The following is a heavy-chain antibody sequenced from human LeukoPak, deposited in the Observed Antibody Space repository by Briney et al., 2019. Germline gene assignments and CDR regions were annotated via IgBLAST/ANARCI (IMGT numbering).Heavy chain of an antibody. V-gene: IGHV3-23*01. J-gene: IGHJ4*02. D-gene: IGHD6-13*01. CDR2: ISGSGGST. Sequence: GGSQRLSCAASGFTFSSYAMSWVRQAPGKGLEWVSAISGSGGSTYYADSVKGRFTISRDNSKNTLYLQMNSLRAEDTAVYYCAKVVAAAGRGYYFDYWGQGTLVTVSS. CDR3: AKVVAAAGRGYYFDY. CDR1: GFTFSSYA.